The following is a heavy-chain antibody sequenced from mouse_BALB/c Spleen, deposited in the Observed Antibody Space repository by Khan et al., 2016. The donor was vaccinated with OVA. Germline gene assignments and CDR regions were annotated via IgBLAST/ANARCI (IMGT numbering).Heavy chain of an antibody. CDR1: GYTFTSYT. Sequence: VQLQESGAELVKPGASVKMSCKASGYTFTSYTMHWVKQRPGQGMEWIGYINPSSGYTKYNQKFKDKATLTADKSSSTAYMQLSSLTSEDSAVYYCGGKRTRASYWGQGTTLTVSS. D-gene: IGHD3-3*01. J-gene: IGHJ2*01. CDR2: INPSSGYT. CDR3: GGKRTRASY. V-gene: IGHV1-4*01.